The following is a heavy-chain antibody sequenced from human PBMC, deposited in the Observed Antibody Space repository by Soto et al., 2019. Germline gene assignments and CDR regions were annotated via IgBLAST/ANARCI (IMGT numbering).Heavy chain of an antibody. D-gene: IGHD4-17*01. CDR3: ARGYGDVGYGMDV. CDR2: IWYDGSNK. V-gene: IGHV3-33*01. CDR1: GFTFSSYG. J-gene: IGHJ6*02. Sequence: QVQLVESGGGVVQPGRSLRLSCAASGFTFSSYGMHWVRQAPGKGLEWVAVIWYDGSNKYYADSVKGRFTISRDNSKNTLYLQMTSLRAEDTAVYYCARGYGDVGYGMDVWGQGTTVTVSS.